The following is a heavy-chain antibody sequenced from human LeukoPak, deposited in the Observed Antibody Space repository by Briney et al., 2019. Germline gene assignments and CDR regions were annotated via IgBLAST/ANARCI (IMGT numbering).Heavy chain of an antibody. CDR2: ISSGSSYT. D-gene: IGHD1-26*01. CDR3: ARALSGSYYDYFDY. Sequence: GGSLRLSCAASGFTFSTYSMNWVRQAPGKGLEWVSCISSGSSYTYYVDSVKGRFIISRDNAKNSLYLQMNSLRAEDTAVCYCARALSGSYYDYFDYWGQGTLVTASS. J-gene: IGHJ4*02. CDR1: GFTFSTYS. V-gene: IGHV3-21*01.